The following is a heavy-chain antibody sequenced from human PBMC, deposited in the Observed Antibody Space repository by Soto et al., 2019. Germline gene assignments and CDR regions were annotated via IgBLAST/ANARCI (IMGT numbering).Heavy chain of an antibody. CDR1: TESLRGYY. CDR3: ASGLFSSGWYSYFDP. V-gene: IGHV4-34*01. CDR2: ISQSGFT. Sequence: SDTLSLTCAVSTESLRGYYWTWIRQSPGKGLEWIGEISQSGFTNYNPSLESRVTLSVDTSKSEFSLHLTSMTAADTALYYCASGLFSSGWYSYFDPWGQGTPVNVSS. D-gene: IGHD6-19*01. J-gene: IGHJ5*02.